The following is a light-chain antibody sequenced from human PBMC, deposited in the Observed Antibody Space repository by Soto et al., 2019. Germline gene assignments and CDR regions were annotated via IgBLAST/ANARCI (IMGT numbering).Light chain of an antibody. CDR3: QQSGNSPPT. CDR2: AAS. J-gene: IGKJ1*01. Sequence: EIVLTQSPGTLSLSPGEIAALSCXASQSVSTKFSAWYQQKPGQAPRLXIYAASNRATGIPDRFSGSGSGTDFTLTISRLEPEDFAVYYCQQSGNSPPTFGQGTKVDIK. CDR1: QSVSTKF. V-gene: IGKV3-20*01.